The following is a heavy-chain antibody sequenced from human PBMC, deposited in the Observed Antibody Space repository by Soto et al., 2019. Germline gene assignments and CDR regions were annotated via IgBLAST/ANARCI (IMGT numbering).Heavy chain of an antibody. Sequence: GVSLRLSCAASVFTFSSYWMHWVRQAPGKGLVWVSRINSDGSSTSYADSVKGRFTISRDNAKNTLYLQMNSLRAEDTAVYYCARSRSGILTGYYPNWGQGTLVTVSS. J-gene: IGHJ4*02. CDR1: VFTFSSYW. D-gene: IGHD3-9*01. CDR2: INSDGSST. CDR3: ARSRSGILTGYYPN. V-gene: IGHV3-74*01.